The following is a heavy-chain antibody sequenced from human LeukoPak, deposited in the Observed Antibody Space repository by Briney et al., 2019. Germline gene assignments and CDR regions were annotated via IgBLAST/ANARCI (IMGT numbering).Heavy chain of an antibody. CDR2: INPNSGGT. D-gene: IGHD2-2*01. Sequence: GASVKVSCKASGYTFTGYYMHWVRQAPGQGLEWMGWINPNSGGTNYAQKFKGRVTMTRDTSVSTAYMELSRLRSDDTAVYYCARQPSSSPRWFDPWGQGTLVTVSS. J-gene: IGHJ5*02. CDR3: ARQPSSSPRWFDP. V-gene: IGHV1-2*02. CDR1: GYTFTGYY.